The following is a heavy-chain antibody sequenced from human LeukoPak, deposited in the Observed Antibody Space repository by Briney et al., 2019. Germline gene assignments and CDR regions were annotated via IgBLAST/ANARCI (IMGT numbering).Heavy chain of an antibody. D-gene: IGHD1-26*01. J-gene: IGHJ6*03. CDR2: IYTSGST. V-gene: IGHV4-4*07. Sequence: SETLSLTCTVSGGSISSYYWSWIRQPAGKGLEWIGRIYTSGSTNYNPSLKSRVTMSVDTSKNQFSLKLSSVTAADTAVYYCARGGSTHYYYYYMDVWGKGTTVTISS. CDR3: ARGGSTHYYYYYMDV. CDR1: GGSISSYY.